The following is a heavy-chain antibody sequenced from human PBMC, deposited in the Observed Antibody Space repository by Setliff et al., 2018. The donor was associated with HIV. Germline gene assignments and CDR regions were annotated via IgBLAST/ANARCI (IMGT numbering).Heavy chain of an antibody. CDR2: INHNGGT. Sequence: SETLSLTCAVYGGSFSDYNWSWIRQSPGRGLEWIGEINHNGGTNYNPSLKSRVTISVDLSKNQFSLKLSSVTAADTAVYYCARVSTAVTAAPLDYWSQGTLVTVSS. J-gene: IGHJ4*02. CDR3: ARVSTAVTAAPLDY. CDR1: GGSFSDYN. D-gene: IGHD4-17*01. V-gene: IGHV4-34*01.